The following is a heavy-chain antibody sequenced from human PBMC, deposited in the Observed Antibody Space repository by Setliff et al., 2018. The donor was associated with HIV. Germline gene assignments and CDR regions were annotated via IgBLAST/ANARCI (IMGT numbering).Heavy chain of an antibody. CDR3: ARAYYSYYMDV. CDR2: SNHVGRT. CDR1: GGSLSGHY. V-gene: IGHV4-34*01. J-gene: IGHJ6*03. Sequence: SETLSLTCAVYGGSLSGHYWSWIRQPPGKGLEWIGESNHVGRTNYNPSLKSRVTVSVDTSKSQFSLKLSSVTAADTAVYYCARAYYSYYMDVWGKGTTVTVSS.